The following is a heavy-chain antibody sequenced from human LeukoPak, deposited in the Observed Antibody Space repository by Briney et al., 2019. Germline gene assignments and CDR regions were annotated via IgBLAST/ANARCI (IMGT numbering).Heavy chain of an antibody. D-gene: IGHD3-3*01. CDR1: GGSISSYY. Sequence: SETLSLTCTVSGGSISSYYWSWVRQPPGKGLEWIGYIYYSGSTNYNPSLKSRVTISVDTPKNQFSLKLSSVTAADTAVYYCARAPLTYYGFWSGDPVFYFDYWGQGTLVTVSS. CDR3: ARAPLTYYGFWSGDPVFYFDY. J-gene: IGHJ4*02. CDR2: IYYSGST. V-gene: IGHV4-59*01.